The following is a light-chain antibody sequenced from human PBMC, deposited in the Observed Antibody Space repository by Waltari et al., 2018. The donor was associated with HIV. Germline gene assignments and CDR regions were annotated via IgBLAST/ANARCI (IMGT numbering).Light chain of an antibody. CDR1: SPNIGAGYE. CDR3: QSYDRSLDWV. Sequence: QSVLTQPPSVSGAPGQRITIVCTRSSPNIGAGYEVHWYQQLPGTAPKLLIYGGANRPSGVPDRFSASKSGTSASLAISGLQAEDEADYFCQSYDRSLDWVFGGGTKLTVL. J-gene: IGLJ3*02. V-gene: IGLV1-40*01. CDR2: GGA.